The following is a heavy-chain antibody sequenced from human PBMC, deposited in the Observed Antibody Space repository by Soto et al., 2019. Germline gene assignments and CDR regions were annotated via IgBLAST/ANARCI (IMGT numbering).Heavy chain of an antibody. J-gene: IGHJ4*02. CDR2: IKQDGGEK. CDR3: ERVGGGLRSTVDY. Sequence: EVQLVESGGGLVQPGGSLRLSCAASGFTFTNYWMSWVRQAPGKGLQWVANIKQDGGEKYYVDSVKGRFTISRDNAKNSVYRQMNSLRAEDTAVYYCERVGGGLRSTVDYWGQVTLVTVSS. CDR1: GFTFTNYW. V-gene: IGHV3-7*01. D-gene: IGHD4-17*01.